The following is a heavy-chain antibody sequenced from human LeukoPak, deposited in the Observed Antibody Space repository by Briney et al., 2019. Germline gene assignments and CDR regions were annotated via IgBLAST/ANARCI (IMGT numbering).Heavy chain of an antibody. CDR3: ARALDNGDYPFDY. Sequence: PSETLSLTCAVSGYSISSGYYWGWIRQPPGKGLEWIGNIYHSGRTYYNPSLKRRVTISVDTSKNQFSLNLSSVTAADTAVYFCARALDNGDYPFDYWGQGTLVTVPS. CDR2: IYHSGRT. V-gene: IGHV4-38-2*01. CDR1: GYSISSGYY. D-gene: IGHD4-17*01. J-gene: IGHJ4*02.